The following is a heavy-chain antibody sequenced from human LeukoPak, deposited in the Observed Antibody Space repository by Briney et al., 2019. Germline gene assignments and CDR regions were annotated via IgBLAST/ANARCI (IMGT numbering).Heavy chain of an antibody. V-gene: IGHV3-30-3*01. Sequence: GGSLRLSCAASGFTFSSYAMHWVRQAPGKGLEWVAVISYDGSNKYYADSVKGRFTISRDNSKNTLYLQMNSLRAEDTAVYYCARDSHYGGPKAFDIWGQGTMVTVSS. CDR1: GFTFSSYA. D-gene: IGHD4-23*01. CDR3: ARDSHYGGPKAFDI. J-gene: IGHJ3*02. CDR2: ISYDGSNK.